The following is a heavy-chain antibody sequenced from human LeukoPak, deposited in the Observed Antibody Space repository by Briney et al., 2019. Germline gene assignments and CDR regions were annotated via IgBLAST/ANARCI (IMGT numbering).Heavy chain of an antibody. CDR2: IIPILGIA. V-gene: IGHV1-69*04. D-gene: IGHD4-23*01. CDR3: ARDTPGYGGNSESDY. Sequence: SVKVSCKASGGTFSSYAISWVRQAPGQGLEWMGRIIPILGIADYAQKFQGRVTITADKSTSTAYMELSSLRSEDTAVYYCARDTPGYGGNSESDYWGQGTLVTVSS. CDR1: GGTFSSYA. J-gene: IGHJ4*02.